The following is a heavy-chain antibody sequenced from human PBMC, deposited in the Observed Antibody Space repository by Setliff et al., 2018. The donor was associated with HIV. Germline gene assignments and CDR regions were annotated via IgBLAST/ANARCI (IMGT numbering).Heavy chain of an antibody. D-gene: IGHD3-22*01. Sequence: ASVKVSCKVSGYTPSELSVHWVRQAPGKGLEWMGGFDPEDGERIYAQKFQDRVTMTEDTSSDTAYMEMSGLTSEDTAVYFCSTGWGLYDNRHTAAGYLQHWGQGTLVTVSS. CDR1: GYTPSELS. V-gene: IGHV1-24*01. J-gene: IGHJ1*01. CDR2: FDPEDGER. CDR3: STGWGLYDNRHTAAGYLQH.